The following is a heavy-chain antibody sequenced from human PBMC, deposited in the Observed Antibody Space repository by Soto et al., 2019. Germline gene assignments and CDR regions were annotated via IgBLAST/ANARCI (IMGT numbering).Heavy chain of an antibody. J-gene: IGHJ4*02. V-gene: IGHV3-53*01. CDR1: GFTVSNNY. CDR2: IYSGGYT. CDR3: ATHPGGGGY. Sequence: EVQLVESGGGLIQPGGSLRLSCAVSGFTVSNNYMSWVRQAPGKGLEGVSVIYSGGYTAYGDSVKGRFTISRDNSKDTHYLQMNPRDAAPTAGFCWATHPGGGGYWGQGTLVTVSS. D-gene: IGHD3-10*01.